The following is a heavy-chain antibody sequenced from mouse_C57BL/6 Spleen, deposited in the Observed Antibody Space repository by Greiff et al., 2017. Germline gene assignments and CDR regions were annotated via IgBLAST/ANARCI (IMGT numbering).Heavy chain of an antibody. CDR2: IYPRSGNT. J-gene: IGHJ2*01. D-gene: IGHD2-2*01. CDR3: ARREGGYDGYFDY. Sequence: QVQLQQSGAELARPGASVKLSCKASGYTFTSYGISWVKQRTGQGLEWIGEIYPRSGNTYYNEKFKGKATLTADKSSSTAYMELRSLTSEDSAVYFCARREGGYDGYFDYWGQGTTLTVSS. CDR1: GYTFTSYG. V-gene: IGHV1-81*01.